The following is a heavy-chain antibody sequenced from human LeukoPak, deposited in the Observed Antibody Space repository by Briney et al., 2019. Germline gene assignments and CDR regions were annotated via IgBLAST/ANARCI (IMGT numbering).Heavy chain of an antibody. J-gene: IGHJ4*02. V-gene: IGHV3-15*01. CDR3: TTDPPVDTAMDTGDY. D-gene: IGHD5-18*01. CDR1: GFTFSNAW. Sequence: GSLRLPCAASGFTFSNAWMSWVRQAPGKGLEWVGRIKSKTDGGTTGYAAPVKGRFTISRDDSKNTLYLQMNSLKTEDTAVYYCTTDPPVDTAMDTGDYWGQGTLVTVSS. CDR2: IKSKTDGGTT.